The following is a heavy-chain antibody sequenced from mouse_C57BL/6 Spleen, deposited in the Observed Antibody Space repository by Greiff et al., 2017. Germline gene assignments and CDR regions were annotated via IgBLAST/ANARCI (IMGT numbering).Heavy chain of an antibody. Sequence: QVQLQQPGAELVKPGASVKMSCKASGYTFTSYWITWVKQRPGQGLEWIGDIYPGSGSNNYNEKFKSKATLTVDTSSSTAYMPLSSLTSEDSAVYYCAMLIYYYGSRKGYAMDYWGQGTSVTVAS. CDR1: GYTFTSYW. CDR2: IYPGSGSN. CDR3: AMLIYYYGSRKGYAMDY. D-gene: IGHD1-1*01. V-gene: IGHV1-55*01. J-gene: IGHJ4*01.